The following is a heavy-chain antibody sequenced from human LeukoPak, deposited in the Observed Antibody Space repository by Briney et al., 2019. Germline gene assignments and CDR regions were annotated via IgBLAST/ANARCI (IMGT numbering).Heavy chain of an antibody. CDR2: ISTSSSYI. V-gene: IGHV3-21*01. Sequence: PGGSLRLSCAASGFTFSSYSMNWVRQAPGKGLEWVTSISTSSSYIYYADSVKGRLTISRDNAKDSLYLQMNSLRAEDTAVYFCARDYCNGGSCYYMDVWGKGTTVTVSS. CDR1: GFTFSSYS. J-gene: IGHJ6*03. D-gene: IGHD2-15*01. CDR3: ARDYCNGGSCYYMDV.